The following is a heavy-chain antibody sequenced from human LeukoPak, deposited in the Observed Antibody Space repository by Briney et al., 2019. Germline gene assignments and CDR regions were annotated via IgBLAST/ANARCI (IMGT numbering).Heavy chain of an antibody. V-gene: IGHV4-31*11. CDR2: IYYSGST. CDR3: ARDRTGTAYFDY. CDR1: GGSFSGYY. Sequence: SETLSLTCAVYGGSFSGYYWSWIRQHPGKGLEWIGYIYYSGSTYYNPSLKSRVTISVDTSKNQFPLKLSSMTAADTAVYYCARDRTGTAYFDYWGQGTLVTVSS. J-gene: IGHJ4*02. D-gene: IGHD1-7*01.